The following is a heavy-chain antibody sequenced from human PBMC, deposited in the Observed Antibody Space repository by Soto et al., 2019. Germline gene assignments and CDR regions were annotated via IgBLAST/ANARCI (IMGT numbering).Heavy chain of an antibody. CDR1: GFICSSYD. CDR3: AKATATGGGAFEI. J-gene: IGHJ3*02. Sequence: EVQMLESGGGLAQPGGSLRLSCAVSGFICSSYDMSWVRQAPGKGLEWVSTILVGGSTHYEDSVKGRFTISRDTSKNTVYLLMNSLTAGDTAMYYCAKATATGGGAFEICGQGTMVTVSS. CDR2: ILVGGST. D-gene: IGHD2-8*02. V-gene: IGHV3-23*01.